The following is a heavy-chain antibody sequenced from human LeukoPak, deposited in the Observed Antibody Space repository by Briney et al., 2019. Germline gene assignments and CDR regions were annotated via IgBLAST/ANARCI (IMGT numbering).Heavy chain of an antibody. D-gene: IGHD6-6*01. V-gene: IGHV1-18*01. CDR2: ITTYNGNT. Sequence: ASVKVSCKASGYSLTTYLITWVRQAPGQGLEWMGWITTYNGNTNYARKLQGRVTMTTDTSTNTAYMELGSIVTYDKALYYCARLIEYSTSSRVFDIWGQGTMVTVSS. J-gene: IGHJ3*02. CDR1: GYSLTTYL. CDR3: ARLIEYSTSSRVFDI.